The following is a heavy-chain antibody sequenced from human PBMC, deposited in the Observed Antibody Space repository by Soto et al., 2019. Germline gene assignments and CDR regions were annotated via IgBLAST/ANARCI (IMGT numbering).Heavy chain of an antibody. CDR2: VFHTGFT. D-gene: IGHD1-1*01. J-gene: IGHJ4*02. CDR1: GGSVSGSYYY. CDR3: ATSQKGYNWNYFDH. V-gene: IGHV4-39*01. Sequence: SQTLSLTCAVSGGSVSGSYYYWAWLRQSPGKGPEWIGSVFHTGFTSYNPSLESRVSVSVDTSKSQFSLKLSAVTASDTAVYYCATSQKGYNWNYFDHWGQGALVTVSS.